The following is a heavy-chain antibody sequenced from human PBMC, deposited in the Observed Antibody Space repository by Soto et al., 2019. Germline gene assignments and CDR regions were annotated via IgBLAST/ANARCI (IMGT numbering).Heavy chain of an antibody. CDR1: GYTFTGYF. V-gene: IGHV1-2*02. J-gene: IGHJ5*02. CDR2: INPYSGGA. D-gene: IGHD3-10*01. CDR3: APVTSGASYNSPLDT. Sequence: ASVKVSCKASGYTFTGYFMHWVRQAPGQGLEWMGWINPYSGGADCAQSFQGRVTMTRDTSISTVYMELSRLRFDDTAVYYCAPVTSGASYNSPLDTWGQGTVVTVSS.